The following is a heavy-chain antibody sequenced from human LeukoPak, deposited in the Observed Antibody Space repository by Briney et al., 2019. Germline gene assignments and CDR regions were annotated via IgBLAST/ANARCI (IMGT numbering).Heavy chain of an antibody. Sequence: ASVKVSCKASGYTFTGYYMHWVRQAPGQGLEWMGWINPNSGGTNYAQKLQGRVTMTRDTSISTAYMELSRLRSDDTAVYYCARVRSSGYDEVPLDYWGQGTLVTVSS. J-gene: IGHJ4*02. D-gene: IGHD5-12*01. CDR2: INPNSGGT. V-gene: IGHV1-2*02. CDR1: GYTFTGYY. CDR3: ARVRSSGYDEVPLDY.